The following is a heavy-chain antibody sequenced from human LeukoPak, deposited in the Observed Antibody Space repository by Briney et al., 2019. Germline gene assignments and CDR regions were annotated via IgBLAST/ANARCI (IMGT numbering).Heavy chain of an antibody. Sequence: SETLFLTCAVDGGSFSGYYWSWIRQPAGKGLEGIGEINHSGSTNYNPSLKSRVTISVDTSKNQFSLKLSRLSAADTSVYSCARPLSQWPRKNAFDIWGQGTMVTVSS. CDR3: ARPLSQWPRKNAFDI. D-gene: IGHD6-19*01. J-gene: IGHJ3*02. CDR2: INHSGST. V-gene: IGHV4-34*01. CDR1: GGSFSGYY.